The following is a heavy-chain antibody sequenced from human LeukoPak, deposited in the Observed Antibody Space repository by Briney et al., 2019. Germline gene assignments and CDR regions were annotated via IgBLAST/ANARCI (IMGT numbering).Heavy chain of an antibody. V-gene: IGHV4-31*03. CDR3: ARETYSSSWYANY. J-gene: IGHJ4*02. Sequence: SETLSLTCTVSGGSISSGGYYWSWIRQHPGKGLEWIGYIYYSGSTYYNPSLKSRVTMSVDTSKNQFSLKLSSVTAADTAVYYCARETYSSSWYANYWGQGTLVTVSS. CDR2: IYYSGST. CDR1: GGSISSGGYY. D-gene: IGHD6-13*01.